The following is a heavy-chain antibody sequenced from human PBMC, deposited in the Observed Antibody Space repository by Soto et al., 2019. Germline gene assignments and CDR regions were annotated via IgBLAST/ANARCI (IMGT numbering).Heavy chain of an antibody. V-gene: IGHV4-31*03. D-gene: IGHD3-22*01. CDR1: GGSISSGGYY. CDR3: ARGPYYYDSSGDNIFDY. CDR2: IYYSGST. Sequence: PSETLSLTCTVSGGSISSGGYYWSWIRQHPGKGLEWIGYIYYSGSTYYNPSLKSRVTISVDTSKNQFSLKLSPVTAADTAVYYCARGPYYYDSSGDNIFDYWGQGTLVTVSS. J-gene: IGHJ4*02.